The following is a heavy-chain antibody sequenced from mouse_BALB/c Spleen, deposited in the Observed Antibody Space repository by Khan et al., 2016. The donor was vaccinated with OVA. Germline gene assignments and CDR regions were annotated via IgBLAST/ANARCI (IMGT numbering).Heavy chain of an antibody. CDR2: IWGGGST. J-gene: IGHJ4*01. D-gene: IGHD2-10*02. CDR3: AKGVWSYYFALDY. Sequence: QVQLKQSGPGLVAPSQSLSITCTVSGFSLIDYDVSWIRQPPGKGLEWLGVIWGGGSTYYNSALKSRLSISKDNSKSQVFLKMNSLQTDDTAMYYCAKGVWSYYFALDYWGQGTSVTDSS. V-gene: IGHV2-6-5*01. CDR1: GFSLIDYD.